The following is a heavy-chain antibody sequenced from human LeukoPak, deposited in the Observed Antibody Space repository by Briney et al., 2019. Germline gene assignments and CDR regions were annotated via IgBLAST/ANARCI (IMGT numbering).Heavy chain of an antibody. J-gene: IGHJ5*02. D-gene: IGHD6-19*01. V-gene: IGHV4-34*01. CDR2: INHSGST. Sequence: SETLSLTCAVYGGSFSGYYWSWIRQPPGKGLEWIGEINHSGSTNYNPSLKSRVTISVDTSKNQFSLKLSSVTAADTAVYYCARGRGRAVAGKNWFDPWGQGTLVTVSS. CDR1: GGSFSGYY. CDR3: ARGRGRAVAGKNWFDP.